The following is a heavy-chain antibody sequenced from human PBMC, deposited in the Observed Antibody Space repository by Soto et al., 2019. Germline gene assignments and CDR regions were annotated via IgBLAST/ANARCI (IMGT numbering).Heavy chain of an antibody. CDR1: GGTFSSYA. Sequence: QVQLVQSGAEVKKPGSSVKVSCKASGGTFSSYAISWVRQAPGQGLEWMGGIIPIFGTANYAQKFQGRVTITADKSTSTAYMELSSLRSEDTAVYYCARDQARVHHINYHYGMDVWGQGTTVTVSS. CDR2: IIPIFGTA. CDR3: ARDQARVHHINYHYGMDV. V-gene: IGHV1-69*06. J-gene: IGHJ6*02. D-gene: IGHD1-1*01.